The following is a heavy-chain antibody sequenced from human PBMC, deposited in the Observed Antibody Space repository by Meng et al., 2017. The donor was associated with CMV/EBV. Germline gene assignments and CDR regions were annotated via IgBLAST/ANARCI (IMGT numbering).Heavy chain of an antibody. Sequence: GGSLRLSCAASGFTFSNFDMSWVRQAPGKGLEWVSFIYSGGVSTYYADSVRGRFTNSSDNSKSALYLQMNSLRAEDTAVYYCAKLAGSSWYGSYFNYWGQGTLVTVSS. CDR3: AKLAGSSWYGSYFNY. CDR2: IYSGGVST. J-gene: IGHJ4*02. V-gene: IGHV3-23*03. CDR1: GFTFSNFD. D-gene: IGHD6-13*01.